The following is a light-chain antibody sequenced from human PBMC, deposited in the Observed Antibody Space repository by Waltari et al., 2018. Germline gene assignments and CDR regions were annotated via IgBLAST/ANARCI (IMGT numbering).Light chain of an antibody. CDR1: QSVGIY. CDR3: KQSHNTPPFT. CDR2: AAS. J-gene: IGKJ2*01. V-gene: IGKV1-39*01. Sequence: DIQMTQSPSSLSASIGHRVTITCRASQSVGIYLNWYQQKPEQAPKLLIYAASSLRSAVPSRFRGSRSGTDVTHTISGLQPDDFSTYYGKQSHNTPPFTFSQGTKLEI.